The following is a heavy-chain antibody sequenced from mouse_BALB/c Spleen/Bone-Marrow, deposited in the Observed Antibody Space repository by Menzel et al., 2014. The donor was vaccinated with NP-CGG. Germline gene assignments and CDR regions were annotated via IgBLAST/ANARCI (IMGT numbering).Heavy chain of an antibody. J-gene: IGHJ2*01. CDR2: INPSTTYT. V-gene: IGHV1-4*01. Sequence: QVQLKESGAELATPGASVKMSCKASGYTFTSYWMHWVKQRPGQGLEWIGYINPSTTYTAYNQKFKDKATLTADKSSSTAYMQLSSLTSEGSAVYYCALYYRYDYFDYWGQGTTLTVSS. CDR3: ALYYRYDYFDY. D-gene: IGHD2-14*01. CDR1: GYTFTSYW.